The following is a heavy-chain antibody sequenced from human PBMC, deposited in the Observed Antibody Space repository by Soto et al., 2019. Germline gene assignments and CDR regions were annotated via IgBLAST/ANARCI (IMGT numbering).Heavy chain of an antibody. CDR2: ISWDGGST. CDR3: ASSGGGYDYYYYGMDV. D-gene: IGHD5-12*01. Sequence: PGGSLRLSCAASGFTFDDYAMHWVRQAPGKGLEWVSLISWDGGSTYYADSVKGRFTISRDNSKNSLYLQMNSLRAEDTALYYCASSGGGYDYYYYGMDVWGQGTTVTVSS. J-gene: IGHJ6*02. CDR1: GFTFDDYA. V-gene: IGHV3-43D*04.